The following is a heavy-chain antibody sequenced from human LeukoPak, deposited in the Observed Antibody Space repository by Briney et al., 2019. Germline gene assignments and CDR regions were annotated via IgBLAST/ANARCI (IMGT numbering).Heavy chain of an antibody. D-gene: IGHD3-22*01. CDR2: ISYDGSNK. V-gene: IGHV3-30*03. J-gene: IGHJ1*01. CDR1: GFTFSSYG. Sequence: GGSLRLSCAASGFTFSSYGMHWVRQAPGKGLEWVAVISYDGSNKYYADSVKGRFTISRDNSKNTLYLQMNSLRAEDTAVYYCARVLYHYYDSSGYPKRAEYFQHWGQGTLVTVSS. CDR3: ARVLYHYYDSSGYPKRAEYFQH.